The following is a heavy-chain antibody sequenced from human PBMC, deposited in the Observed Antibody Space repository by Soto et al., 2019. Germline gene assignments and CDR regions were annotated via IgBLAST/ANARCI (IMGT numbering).Heavy chain of an antibody. CDR2: ISGSGVST. CDR3: AIEGDSRIAVAVFDY. J-gene: IGHJ4*02. D-gene: IGHD6-19*01. Sequence: GGSLRLSCAVSGFTFRSYAMSWVRQAPGKGLEWVSAISGSGVSTYYADSVKGRFTISRDNSKNTLYLQMNSLRAEDTAVYYCAIEGDSRIAVAVFDYWGQGTLVTVSS. V-gene: IGHV3-23*01. CDR1: GFTFRSYA.